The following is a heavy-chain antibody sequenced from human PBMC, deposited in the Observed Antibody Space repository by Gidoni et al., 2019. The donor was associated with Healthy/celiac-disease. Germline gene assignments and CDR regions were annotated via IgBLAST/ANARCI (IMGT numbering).Heavy chain of an antibody. CDR2: IRSKANTYAT. CDR3: TRVPYDFWSGYDY. Sequence: EVQLVESGGGLVQPGGSLKLSCAASGFSFSGSAMHWVRQASGKGLEWVGRIRSKANTYATAYAASVKGRFTIARDDSKNTAYLQMNSLKTEDTAVYYCTRVPYDFWSGYDYWGQGTLVTVSS. V-gene: IGHV3-73*01. CDR1: GFSFSGSA. J-gene: IGHJ4*02. D-gene: IGHD3-3*01.